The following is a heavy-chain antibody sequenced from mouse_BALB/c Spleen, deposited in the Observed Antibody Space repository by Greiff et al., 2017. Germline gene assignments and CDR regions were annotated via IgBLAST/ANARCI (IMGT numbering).Heavy chain of an antibody. Sequence: VKLMESGAELVRPGTSVKVSCKASGYAFTNYLIEWVKQRPGQGLEWIGVINPGSGGTNYNEKFKGKATLTADKSSSTAYMQLSSLTSDDSAVYFCARYGYDGDFDYWGQGTTLTVSS. CDR2: INPGSGGT. V-gene: IGHV1-54*01. J-gene: IGHJ2*01. D-gene: IGHD2-2*01. CDR1: GYAFTNYL. CDR3: ARYGYDGDFDY.